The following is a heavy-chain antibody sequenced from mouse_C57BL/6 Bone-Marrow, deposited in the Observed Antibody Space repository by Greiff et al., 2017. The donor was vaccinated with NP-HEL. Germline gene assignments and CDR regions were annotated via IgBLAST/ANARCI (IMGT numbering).Heavy chain of an antibody. CDR3: ASSPTTVVNFDY. D-gene: IGHD2-9*01. Sequence: EVNLVESGPELVKPGASVKISCKASGYSFTDYNMNWVKQSNGKSLEWIGVINPNYGTTSYNQKFKGKATLTVDQSSSTAYMQLNSLTSEDSAIYYCASSPTTVVNFDYWGQGTTLTVSS. CDR1: GYSFTDYN. CDR2: INPNYGTT. J-gene: IGHJ2*01. V-gene: IGHV1-39*01.